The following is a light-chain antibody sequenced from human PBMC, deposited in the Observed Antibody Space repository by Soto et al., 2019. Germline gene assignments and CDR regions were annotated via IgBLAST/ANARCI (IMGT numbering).Light chain of an antibody. J-gene: IGLJ3*02. CDR2: EGS. V-gene: IGLV2-23*03. CDR1: SSDFGTYNL. CDR3: CSYAGSSLFVV. Sequence: QSALTQPASVSGSPGQSITISCTGTSSDFGTYNLVSWYHQYPGKAPKLMIYEGSARPSGVSHRFSGSKSGNTAALTISGLQADDEADYYCCSYAGSSLFVVFGGGTKLTVL.